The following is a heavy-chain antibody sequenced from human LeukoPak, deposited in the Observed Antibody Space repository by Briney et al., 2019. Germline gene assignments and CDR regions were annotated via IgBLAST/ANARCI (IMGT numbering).Heavy chain of an antibody. CDR2: IYHSGST. D-gene: IGHD5-12*01. CDR3: ARRSSGSRGFDY. Sequence: SEPLSLPCTVSGYSISSGYYWGWIRQPPGKGLGWIGRIYHSGSTYYNPSLKRPVPISVGTSKNQFSLKQSSVTAADTAVYYCARRSSGSRGFDYWGQGTLITVSS. CDR1: GYSISSGYY. V-gene: IGHV4-38-2*02. J-gene: IGHJ4*02.